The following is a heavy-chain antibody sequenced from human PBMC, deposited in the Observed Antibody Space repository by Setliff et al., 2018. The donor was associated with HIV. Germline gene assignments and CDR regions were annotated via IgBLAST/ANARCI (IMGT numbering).Heavy chain of an antibody. V-gene: IGHV1-18*04. CDR3: AKDWNYGIDY. J-gene: IGHJ4*01. D-gene: IGHD1-7*01. Sequence: GASVKVSCKASGYTFTDYFMHWVRQAPGQGLEWMGWINCGNGKSKYSQKFQGRVTVTTDTSTSTAYMELRSLSSDDTAVYYCAKDWNYGIDYWGQGTLVTVSS. CDR2: INCGNGKS. CDR1: GYTFTDYF.